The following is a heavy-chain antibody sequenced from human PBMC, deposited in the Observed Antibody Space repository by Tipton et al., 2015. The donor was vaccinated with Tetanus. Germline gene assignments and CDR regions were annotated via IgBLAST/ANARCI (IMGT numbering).Heavy chain of an antibody. CDR2: VSGAGGSK. J-gene: IGHJ3*01. CDR1: GFIFGTYA. CDR3: ARAVRGRDVFDV. V-gene: IGHV3-9*01. Sequence: SLRLSCAGFGFIFGTYAMSWVRQVSGKGLEWVSAVSGAGGSKVYADSVKGRFTISRDNANNSLYLQMSSLRPEDTALYYCARAVRGRDVFDVWGQGTVVTVSS. D-gene: IGHD3-10*01.